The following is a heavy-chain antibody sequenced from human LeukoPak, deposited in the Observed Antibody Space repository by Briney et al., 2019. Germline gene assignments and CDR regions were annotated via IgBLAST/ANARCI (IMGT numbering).Heavy chain of an antibody. D-gene: IGHD2-21*02. V-gene: IGHV4-34*01. CDR2: INHSGST. J-gene: IGHJ3*02. CDR3: ARGRIVVVTAIGAFDI. CDR1: GGSSSGYY. Sequence: SETLSLTCAVYGGSSSGYYWSWIRQPPGKGLEWVGEINHSGSTNYKSSFKSRVTISVDTSKNQFSLKLSSVTAADTAVYYCARGRIVVVTAIGAFDIWGQGTMVTVSS.